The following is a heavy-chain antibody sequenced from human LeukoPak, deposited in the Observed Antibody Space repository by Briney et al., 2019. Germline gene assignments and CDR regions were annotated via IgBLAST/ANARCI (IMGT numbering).Heavy chain of an antibody. D-gene: IGHD4-11*01. V-gene: IGHV3-30*04. CDR1: GFSFSNYA. CDR3: AKLTTS. J-gene: IGHJ4*02. Sequence: PGGSLRLSCATSGFSFSNYAMHWLRQAPGKGLEWVTVISYDGNNKYYADSVKGRFTISRDNSNNTLYLQMNSLRAEDTAVYYCAKLTTSWGQGTLVTVSS. CDR2: ISYDGNNK.